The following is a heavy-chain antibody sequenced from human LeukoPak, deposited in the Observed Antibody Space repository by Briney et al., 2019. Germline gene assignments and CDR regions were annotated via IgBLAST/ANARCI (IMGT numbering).Heavy chain of an antibody. Sequence: GGPLRLTHAGSGFTFSRDVMHRAPQAPGKGLEYVSAISSNGGSTYYANSVKGRFTISRDNSKNTLYLQMGSLRAEDLSVDYCWRVPDQLLSPFDYWRQGTLVTVSS. J-gene: IGHJ4*02. D-gene: IGHD2-2*01. CDR3: WRVPDQLLSPFDY. V-gene: IGHV3-64*01. CDR1: GFTFSRDV. CDR2: ISSNGGST.